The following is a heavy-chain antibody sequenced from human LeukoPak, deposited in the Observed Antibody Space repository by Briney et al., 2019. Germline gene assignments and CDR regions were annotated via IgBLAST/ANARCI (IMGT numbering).Heavy chain of an antibody. Sequence: SETLSLTCAVYGGSFSGYYWSWIRQPPGKGLEWIGEINHSGSTNYNPSLKSRVTISVDTSKNQFSLKLSSVTAADTAVYYCARASDYANWFDPWGQETLVTVSS. CDR3: ARASDYANWFDP. J-gene: IGHJ5*02. CDR1: GGSFSGYY. D-gene: IGHD4-17*01. CDR2: INHSGST. V-gene: IGHV4-34*01.